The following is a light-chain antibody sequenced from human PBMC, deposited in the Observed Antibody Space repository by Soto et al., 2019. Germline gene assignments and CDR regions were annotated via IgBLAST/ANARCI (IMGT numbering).Light chain of an antibody. V-gene: IGKV3D-15*01. CDR1: ENVGTN. CDR2: GSS. J-gene: IGKJ4*01. Sequence: IVMTQSPATLSVSPGEGVTLSCRASENVGTNLAWYQQKPGQAPRLLIYGSSTRATGIPATFSGSGFGTEFTLTISSLQSEESAVYYCQQYNNWRLSFGGGTKLEIK. CDR3: QQYNNWRLS.